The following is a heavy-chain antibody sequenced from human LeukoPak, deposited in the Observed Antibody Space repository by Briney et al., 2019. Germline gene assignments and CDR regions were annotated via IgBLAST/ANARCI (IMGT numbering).Heavy chain of an antibody. CDR3: AKVRTYFYHGLDV. J-gene: IGHJ6*02. CDR2: ISGTTSGT. CDR1: GFTFSTCA. Sequence: PGGSLRLSCAASGFTFSTCAMSWVRQAPGKGLEWVSGISGTTSGTYYADSAKGGFTISRDNSKNTLFLQVNSLRAEDTAVYYCAKVRTYFYHGLDVWGQGTTVTVSS. V-gene: IGHV3-23*01.